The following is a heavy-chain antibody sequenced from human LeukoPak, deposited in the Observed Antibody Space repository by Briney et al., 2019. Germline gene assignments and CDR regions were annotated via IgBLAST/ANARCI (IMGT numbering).Heavy chain of an antibody. Sequence: GGSLRLSCAASGFTFDDYGMSWVRHAPGKGLEWVSGINWNGGSTGCADSVKGRFTISRDNAKNSLYLQMNSLRAEDTALYYCARGPAYYDSSGYYYDYWGQGTLVTVSS. CDR2: INWNGGST. V-gene: IGHV3-20*04. CDR3: ARGPAYYDSSGYYYDY. D-gene: IGHD3-22*01. J-gene: IGHJ4*02. CDR1: GFTFDDYG.